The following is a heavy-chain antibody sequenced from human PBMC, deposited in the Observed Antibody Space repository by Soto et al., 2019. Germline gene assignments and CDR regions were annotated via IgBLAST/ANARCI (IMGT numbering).Heavy chain of an antibody. V-gene: IGHV2-5*02. J-gene: IGHJ4*02. CDR3: ARPSGSRSFDY. Sequence: QITLKESGPTLVKPTQTLTLTCTFSGFSLSTSGVGVGWIRQPPGKALEWLALIYWDDDKRYSPSLKSRLTITKDTSKSQVVLTMTNMDPVDTATYYCARPSGSRSFDYWGQGTLVTVSS. CDR1: GFSLSTSGVG. D-gene: IGHD1-26*01. CDR2: IYWDDDK.